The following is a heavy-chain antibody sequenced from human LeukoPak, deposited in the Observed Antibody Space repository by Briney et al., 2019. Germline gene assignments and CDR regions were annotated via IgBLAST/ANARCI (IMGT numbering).Heavy chain of an antibody. D-gene: IGHD1-1*01. Sequence: PGGSLRLSCAASGFTFSSYAMHWVRQAPGKGLEWVAVISYDGSNKYYADSVKGRFTISRDNSKNTLYLQMNSLRAEDTAVYFCARDHGYNWSDGGGLDCWGQGTLVTVSS. V-gene: IGHV3-30-3*01. CDR3: ARDHGYNWSDGGGLDC. J-gene: IGHJ4*02. CDR1: GFTFSSYA. CDR2: ISYDGSNK.